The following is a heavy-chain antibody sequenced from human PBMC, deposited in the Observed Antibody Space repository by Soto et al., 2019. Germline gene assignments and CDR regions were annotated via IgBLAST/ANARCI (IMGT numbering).Heavy chain of an antibody. CDR1: RFTFITSW. CDR2: TXSAARXK. Sequence: XXSLRLSCAASRFTFITSWMHWVRQAAGXGLVWVSRTXSAARXKTYEAKVKGGXAIPRENAXTTLYLQMDSMTDEDTAVYYCARGPNGWFGYDYWGKGTMVTVYS. CDR3: ARGPNGWFGYDY. V-gene: IGHV3-74*01. J-gene: IGHJ4*02. D-gene: IGHD3-10*01.